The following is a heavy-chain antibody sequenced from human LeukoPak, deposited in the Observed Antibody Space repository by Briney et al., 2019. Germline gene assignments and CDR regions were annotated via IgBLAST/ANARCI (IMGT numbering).Heavy chain of an antibody. CDR1: CVPFSNSY. D-gene: IGHD6-19*01. Sequence: SETLSLASGVSCVPFSNSYCSWVRQSPTQGLEWIGEINHSGYTNYNPSLKSRVTMSIDTSKNQYSLKLTCVTAADAGVYYCTRAVAGPPVWGQGTLVTVSS. CDR2: INHSGYT. J-gene: IGHJ4*02. V-gene: IGHV4-34*01. CDR3: TRAVAGPPV.